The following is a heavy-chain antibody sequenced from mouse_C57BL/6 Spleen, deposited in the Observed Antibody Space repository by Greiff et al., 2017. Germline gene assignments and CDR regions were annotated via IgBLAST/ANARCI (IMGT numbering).Heavy chain of an antibody. CDR1: GFTFSSYA. D-gene: IGHD4-1*01. CDR3: ARDHPSLTGTWGYFDY. J-gene: IGHJ2*01. Sequence: EVKLVESGGGLVKPGGSLKLSCAASGFTFSSYAMSWVRQTPEKRLEWVATISDGGSYTYYPDNVKGRFTISRDNAKNNLDLQMSHLKSEDTAMYYCARDHPSLTGTWGYFDYWGQGTTLTVSS. V-gene: IGHV5-4*01. CDR2: ISDGGSYT.